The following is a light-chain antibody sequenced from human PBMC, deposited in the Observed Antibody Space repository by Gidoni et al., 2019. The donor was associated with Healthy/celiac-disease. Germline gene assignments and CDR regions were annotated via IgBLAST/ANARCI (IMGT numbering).Light chain of an antibody. J-gene: IGKJ3*01. CDR1: QSVSSSY. CDR3: QQYGSSPRT. CDR2: GAS. Sequence: EILLPHSPGTLSLSPGERATLSCRASQSVSSSYLAWYQQKPGQAPRLLIYGASSRATGIPDRFSGSGSGTDFTLTISRLEPEDFAVYYCQQYGSSPRTFGPGTRVDIK. V-gene: IGKV3-20*01.